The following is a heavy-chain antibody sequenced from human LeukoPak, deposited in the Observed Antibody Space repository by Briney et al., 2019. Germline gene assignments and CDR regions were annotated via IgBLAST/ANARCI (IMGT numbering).Heavy chain of an antibody. Sequence: SETLSLTCTVSGGSISSSSYYWGWIRQPPGKGLEWIGGIYYSGSTYYNPSLKSRVTISVDTSKNQFSLKLSSVTAADTAVYYCARSGYYDSSGYLNAFDIWGQGTMVTVSS. CDR2: IYYSGST. V-gene: IGHV4-39*07. CDR3: ARSGYYDSSGYLNAFDI. CDR1: GGSISSSSYY. J-gene: IGHJ3*02. D-gene: IGHD3-22*01.